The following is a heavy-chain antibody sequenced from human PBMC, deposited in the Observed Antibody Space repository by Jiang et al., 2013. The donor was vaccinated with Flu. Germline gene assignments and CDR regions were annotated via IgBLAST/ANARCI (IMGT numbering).Heavy chain of an antibody. V-gene: IGHV4-59*01. D-gene: IGHD6-13*01. J-gene: IGHJ6*02. CDR1: GGSISSYY. CDR3: ARGGSSWTVWYYGMDV. CDR2: IYYSGST. Sequence: GSGLVKPSETLSLTCTVSGGSISSYYWSWIRQPPGKGLEWIGYIYYSGSTNYNPSLKSRVTISVDTSKNQFSLKLSSVTAADTAVYYCARGGSSWTVWYYGMDVWGQGTTVTVSS.